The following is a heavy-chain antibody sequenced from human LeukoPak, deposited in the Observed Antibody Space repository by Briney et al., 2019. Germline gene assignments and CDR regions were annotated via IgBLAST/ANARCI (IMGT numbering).Heavy chain of an antibody. V-gene: IGHV3-7*01. CDR2: INQDGSKE. CDR3: VRDGGVSGYDLLDY. CDR1: GFTVATNY. Sequence: GGSLRLSCAVSGFTVATNYMSWVRQAPGKGLEWVAHINQDGSKEYYMDSVKARFTISRDNAKNSLSLQMNSLRAEDTAVYYCVRDGGVSGYDLLDYWGQGTLVTVSS. D-gene: IGHD5-12*01. J-gene: IGHJ4*02.